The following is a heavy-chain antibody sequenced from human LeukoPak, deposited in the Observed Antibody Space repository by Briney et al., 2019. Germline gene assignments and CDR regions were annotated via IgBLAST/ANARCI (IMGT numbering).Heavy chain of an antibody. CDR1: GFTFSSYW. J-gene: IGHJ4*02. V-gene: IGHV3-7*01. D-gene: IGHD6-19*01. CDR3: ADPDSG. CDR2: ITPDGSQK. Sequence: GGSLRLSCAAPGFTFSSYWMSWVRQAPGKGLEWVANITPDGSQKFYVDSVRGRFTISRDNGKNSLYLQMNSLRAEDTAVYYCADPDSGWGQGTLVTVSS.